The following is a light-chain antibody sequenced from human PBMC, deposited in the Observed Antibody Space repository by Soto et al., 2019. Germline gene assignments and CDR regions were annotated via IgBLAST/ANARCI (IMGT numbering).Light chain of an antibody. J-gene: IGKJ1*01. CDR2: GAS. CDR3: HQYNNWPLGT. V-gene: IGKV3-15*01. Sequence: ETELTQSPATLSVSPGERATLSCRARRSVYVNLAWYQHKPGQSPRLLIYGASTRATGVPARFGGSGSGTEFTLTISNLQAEDSAVYYCHQYNNWPLGTFGPGTKVEIK. CDR1: RSVYVN.